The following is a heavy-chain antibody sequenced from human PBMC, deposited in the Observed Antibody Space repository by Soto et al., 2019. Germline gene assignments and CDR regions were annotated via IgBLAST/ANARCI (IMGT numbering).Heavy chain of an antibody. D-gene: IGHD5-12*01. V-gene: IGHV2-5*02. J-gene: IGHJ4*02. Sequence: SGPTLVNPTQTLTLTCTFSGFSLSINGVGVGWIRQPPGKALEWLALIYWDDDKRYSPSLKTRLTISKDTSKNQVVLTMTNMDPVDTATYYCARTRRDGYNFIGEIDYWGQGTLVTVSS. CDR2: IYWDDDK. CDR1: GFSLSINGVG. CDR3: ARTRRDGYNFIGEIDY.